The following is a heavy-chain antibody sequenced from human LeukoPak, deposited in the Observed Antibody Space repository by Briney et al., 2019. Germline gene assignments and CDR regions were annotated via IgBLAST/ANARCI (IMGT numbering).Heavy chain of an antibody. D-gene: IGHD4-11*01. CDR1: GFTFTSYA. CDR2: MYSGGST. Sequence: GGSLRLSCAASGFTFTSYAMSWVRQAPGKGLAWVSVMYSGGSTYYADSVKGRVAISRDNSQNTVFLRMNSVRVEDTAVYYCARSYSNHLFGMDVWGQGTAVTVSS. J-gene: IGHJ6*02. V-gene: IGHV3-66*01. CDR3: ARSYSNHLFGMDV.